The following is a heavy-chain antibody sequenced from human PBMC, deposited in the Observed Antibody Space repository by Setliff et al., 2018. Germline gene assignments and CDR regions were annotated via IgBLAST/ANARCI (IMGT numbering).Heavy chain of an antibody. V-gene: IGHV1-2*02. CDR2: INPDSGDT. J-gene: IGHJ3*02. Sequence: ASVKVSCKTSGYSLAGYPLHWVRQAPGQGLEWMGWINPDSGDTNYAQKFQGRVTMTRDTSLQTAYLELSSLRSDDTAVYYCARDFFHLPTPHNSGAPGTLAFDIWGQGTMVTVSS. CDR3: ARDFFHLPTPHNSGAPGTLAFDI. CDR1: GYSLAGYP. D-gene: IGHD6-13*01.